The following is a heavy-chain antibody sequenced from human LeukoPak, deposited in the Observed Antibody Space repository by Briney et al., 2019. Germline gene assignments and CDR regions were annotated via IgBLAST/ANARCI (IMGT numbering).Heavy chain of an antibody. CDR3: ARDHRITIFGVTPYYYYMDV. J-gene: IGHJ6*03. V-gene: IGHV3-30-3*01. CDR1: GFTFSSYA. CDR2: ISYDGSNK. Sequence: PGGSLRLSCAASGFTFSSYAMHWVRQAPGKGLEWVAVISYDGSNKYYADSVKGRFTISRDNSKNTLYLQMNSLRAEDTAVYYCARDHRITIFGVTPYYYYMDVWGKGTTVTVSS. D-gene: IGHD3-3*01.